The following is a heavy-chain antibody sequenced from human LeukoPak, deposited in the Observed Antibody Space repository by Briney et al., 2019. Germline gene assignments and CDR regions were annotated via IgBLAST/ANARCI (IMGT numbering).Heavy chain of an antibody. CDR3: ARRDIVVVPASILGAFDI. J-gene: IGHJ3*02. CDR1: GFTFDDYG. CDR2: INWNGGST. D-gene: IGHD2-2*02. V-gene: IGHV3-20*04. Sequence: GGSLRLSCAASGFTFDDYGMSWVRHAPGKGLEWVSGINWNGGSTGYADSVKGRFTISRDNAKNSLYLQMNSLRAEDTALYYCARRDIVVVPASILGAFDIWGQGTMVTVSS.